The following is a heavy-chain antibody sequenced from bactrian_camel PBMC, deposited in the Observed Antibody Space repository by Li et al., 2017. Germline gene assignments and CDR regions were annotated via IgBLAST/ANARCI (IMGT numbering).Heavy chain of an antibody. D-gene: IGHD6*01. CDR1: GFTFDEHD. J-gene: IGHJ4*01. V-gene: IGHV3-1*01. CDR2: ISSDRTT. CDR3: AKFTAWGGSWYVEY. Sequence: VESGGGSVQAGGSLRLSCAASGFTFDEHDMGWFRQAHGNGCELVSTISSDRTTYYADSVKGRFTISRENAKKTLSLQLNSLKTEDTAMYYCAKFTAWGGSWYVEYWGQGTQVTVS.